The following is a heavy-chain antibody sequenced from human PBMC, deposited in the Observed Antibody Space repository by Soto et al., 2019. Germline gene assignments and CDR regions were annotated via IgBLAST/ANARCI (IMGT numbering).Heavy chain of an antibody. CDR3: ARVGPYCGGDCYSPPP. D-gene: IGHD2-21*02. CDR2: TYYRSKWYN. CDR1: GDSVSSNSAA. J-gene: IGHJ5*02. V-gene: IGHV6-1*01. Sequence: SQTLSLTCAISGDSVSSNSAAWNWIRQSPSRGLEWLGRTYYRSKWYNDYAVSVKSRITINPDTSKNQFSLQLNSVTPEDTAVYYCARVGPYCGGDCYSPPPWGQGTLVTVSS.